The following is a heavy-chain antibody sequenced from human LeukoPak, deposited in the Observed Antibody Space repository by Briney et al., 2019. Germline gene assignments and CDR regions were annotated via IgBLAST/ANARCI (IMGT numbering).Heavy chain of an antibody. J-gene: IGHJ1*01. CDR3: AKDKFRYCSSTSCYGYFRH. CDR1: GFTFDDYA. CDR2: ISWNSGSI. V-gene: IGHV3-9*01. D-gene: IGHD2-2*01. Sequence: PGGSLRLSCAAPGFTFDDYAMHWVRQAPGKGLEWVSGISWNSGSIGYADSVKGRFTISRDNAKNSLYLQMNSLRAEDTASYYCAKDKFRYCSSTSCYGYFRHWGQGTLVTVSS.